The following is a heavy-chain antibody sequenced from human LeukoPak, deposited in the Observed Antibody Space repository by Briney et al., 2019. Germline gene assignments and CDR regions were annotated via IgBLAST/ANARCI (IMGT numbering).Heavy chain of an antibody. CDR2: ISYEGSLK. J-gene: IGHJ4*02. D-gene: IGHD6-6*01. CDR3: SRYNTSSWDY. Sequence: PGRSLRLSCAASGFTFTLSSYGMHWVRQAPGTGLEWVAVISYEGSLKYYADSVKGRFTISRDTSKNMLYLQMNSLRAEDTAVYYCSRYNTSSWDYWGQGTLVTVSS. CDR1: GFTFTLSSYG. V-gene: IGHV3-33*01.